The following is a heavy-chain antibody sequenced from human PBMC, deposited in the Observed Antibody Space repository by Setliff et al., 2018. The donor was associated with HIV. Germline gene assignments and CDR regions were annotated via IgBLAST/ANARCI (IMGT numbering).Heavy chain of an antibody. Sequence: ASVKVSCKASGYTFTNYYNHWVRQAPGQGLEWMGIINPSGGSTTYAQKFQGRVTMTRDMSTSTVYMELSSLRSEDTAVYYCARDAFDYTAYYYSYMDVWGKGTTVTVSS. V-gene: IGHV1-46*01. J-gene: IGHJ6*03. CDR3: ARDAFDYTAYYYSYMDV. D-gene: IGHD4-4*01. CDR1: GYTFTNYY. CDR2: INPSGGST.